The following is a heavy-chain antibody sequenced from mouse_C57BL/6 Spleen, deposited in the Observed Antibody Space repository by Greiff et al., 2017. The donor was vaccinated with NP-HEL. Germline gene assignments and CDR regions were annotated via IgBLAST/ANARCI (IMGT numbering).Heavy chain of an antibody. CDR1: GYTFTSYW. Sequence: QVQLQQSGAELVKPGASVKLSCKASGYTFTSYWMQWVKQRPGQGLEWIGEIDPSDSYTNYNQKFKGKATLTVDTSSSTAYMQLSSLTSEDSAVYYCARNYYGSSLSWFAYWGQGTLVTVSA. CDR3: ARNYYGSSLSWFAY. CDR2: IDPSDSYT. J-gene: IGHJ3*01. V-gene: IGHV1-50*01. D-gene: IGHD1-1*01.